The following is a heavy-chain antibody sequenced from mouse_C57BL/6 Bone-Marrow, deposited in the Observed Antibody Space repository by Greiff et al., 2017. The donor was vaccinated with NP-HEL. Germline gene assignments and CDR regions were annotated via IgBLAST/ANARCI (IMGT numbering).Heavy chain of an antibody. D-gene: IGHD1-1*01. CDR3: ARGLTVVDPYYYAKGY. CDR1: GYTFTGYW. CDR2: ILPGSGST. V-gene: IGHV1-9*01. J-gene: IGHJ4*01. Sequence: QVQLQQSGAELMKPGASVKLSCKATGYTFTGYWIEWVKQRPGHGLEWIGEILPGSGSTNYNEKFKGKATFTADTSSNTAYMQLSSLTTEDSAIYYCARGLTVVDPYYYAKGYWGQGTSVTVSS.